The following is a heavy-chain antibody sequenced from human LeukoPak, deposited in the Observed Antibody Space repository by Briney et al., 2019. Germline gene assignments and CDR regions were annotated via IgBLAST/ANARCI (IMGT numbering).Heavy chain of an antibody. Sequence: PGRSLRLSCAASGFTFSSYAMHWVRQAPGKGLEWVAVISYDGSNKYYVDSVKGRFTISRDNSKNTLYLQMNSLRAEDTAVYYCAREKGPYGSGSTRHFDYWGQGTLVTVSS. V-gene: IGHV3-30*01. CDR2: ISYDGSNK. J-gene: IGHJ4*02. D-gene: IGHD3-10*01. CDR3: AREKGPYGSGSTRHFDY. CDR1: GFTFSSYA.